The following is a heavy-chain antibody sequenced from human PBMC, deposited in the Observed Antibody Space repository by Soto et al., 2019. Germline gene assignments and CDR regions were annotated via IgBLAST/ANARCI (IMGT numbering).Heavy chain of an antibody. CDR3: ARHNRYSSTWFEGWFDP. V-gene: IGHV5-51*03. Sequence: EVQLVQSGAEVKKAGESLKISCQGSGYSFTNYWGGWGRQIPGGGLEWMGIIHPGDSDTRYSPFFQGQVTISADKSISTAYLQWSSLKASDTAMYYCARHNRYSSTWFEGWFDPWGQGTLVTVSS. CDR2: IHPGDSDT. CDR1: GYSFTNYW. J-gene: IGHJ5*02. D-gene: IGHD6-13*01.